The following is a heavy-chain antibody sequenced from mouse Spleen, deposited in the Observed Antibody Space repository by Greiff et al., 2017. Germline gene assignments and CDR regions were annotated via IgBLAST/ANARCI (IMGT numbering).Heavy chain of an antibody. CDR2: IYPGSGNT. J-gene: IGHJ4*01. CDR3: ARTDYYDGSPYAMDY. D-gene: IGHD1-1*01. CDR1: GYSFTSYY. V-gene: IGHV1-66*01. Sequence: QVQLQQSGPELVKPGASVKISCKASGYSFTSYYIHWVKQRPGQGLEWIGRIYPGSGNTKYNEKFKGKATLTADTSSSTAYMQLGSLTSEDSAVYYCARTDYYDGSPYAMDYWGQGTSVTVSS.